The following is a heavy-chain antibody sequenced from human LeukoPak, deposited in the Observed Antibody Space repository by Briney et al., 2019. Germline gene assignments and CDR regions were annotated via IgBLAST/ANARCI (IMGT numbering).Heavy chain of an antibody. CDR2: IYSGGST. D-gene: IGHD4-23*01. CDR3: AKDYYGGNPGAFDY. CDR1: GFTVSSNY. J-gene: IGHJ4*02. V-gene: IGHV3-66*01. Sequence: GGSLRLSCAASGFTVSSNYMSWVRQAPGKGLEWVSVIYSGGSTYYADSVKGRFTISRDNSKNTLYLQMNSLRAEDTAVYYCAKDYYGGNPGAFDYWGQGTLVTVSS.